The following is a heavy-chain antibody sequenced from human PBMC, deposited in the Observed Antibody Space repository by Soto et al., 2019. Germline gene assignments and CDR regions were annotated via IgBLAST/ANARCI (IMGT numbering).Heavy chain of an antibody. V-gene: IGHV3-23*01. D-gene: IGHD6-6*01. CDR3: ARRAFGSSRSFDL. J-gene: IGHJ3*01. CDR2: ISSSGGNT. Sequence: GGSLRLSCAASGFTFSSYAMSWVRQAPGEGLEWVSAISSSGGNTYYADSVKGRFTISRDNSKNTLYLQMNSLRAEDTAVYYCARRAFGSSRSFDLWGQGTMVTVSS. CDR1: GFTFSSYA.